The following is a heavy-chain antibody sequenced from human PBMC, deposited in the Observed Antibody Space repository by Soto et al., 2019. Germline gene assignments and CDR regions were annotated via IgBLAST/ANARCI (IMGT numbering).Heavy chain of an antibody. D-gene: IGHD3-10*01. CDR3: ATRPPRIVLTELPIPM. CDR2: VYHTGIT. Sequence: QVFLRQSGPGLLKPSGTLSLTCAVSGESVSGSHWWTWVRQTPGKGLEWIGGVYHTGITSYNPSLKSRVTISVDKSNNQFSLKLTSMTAADTALYYCATRPPRIVLTELPIPMWGQGTLVSVSS. J-gene: IGHJ4*02. V-gene: IGHV4-4*02. CDR1: GESVSGSHW.